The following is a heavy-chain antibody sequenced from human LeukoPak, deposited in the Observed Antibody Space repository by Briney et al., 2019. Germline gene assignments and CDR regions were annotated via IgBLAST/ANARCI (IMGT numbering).Heavy chain of an antibody. V-gene: IGHV3-48*04. J-gene: IGHJ4*02. D-gene: IGHD2-21*02. CDR2: ISSSSSTI. CDR1: GFTFSSYS. Sequence: GGSLRLSCAASGFTFSSYSMNWVRQAPGKGLEWVSYISSSSSTIYYADSVKGRFTISRDNAKNSLYLQMNSLRAEDTAVYYCAREGLAYCGGDCYFQYWGQGTLVTVSS. CDR3: AREGLAYCGGDCYFQY.